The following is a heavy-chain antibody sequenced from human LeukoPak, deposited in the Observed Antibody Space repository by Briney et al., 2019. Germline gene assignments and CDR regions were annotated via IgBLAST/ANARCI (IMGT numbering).Heavy chain of an antibody. Sequence: SETLSLTCTVSGGSISSYYWSWIRQPPGKGLEWIGYIYYSGSTNYNPSLKSRVTISVDTSKNQFSLKLSSVTAADTAVYYCARVRVDSVTTDDYGMDVWGQGTTVTVSS. CDR2: IYYSGST. CDR3: ARVRVDSVTTDDYGMDV. D-gene: IGHD4-17*01. CDR1: GGSISSYY. J-gene: IGHJ6*02. V-gene: IGHV4-59*01.